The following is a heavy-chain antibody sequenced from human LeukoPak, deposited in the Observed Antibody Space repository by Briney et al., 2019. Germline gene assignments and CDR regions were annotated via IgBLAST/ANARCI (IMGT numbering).Heavy chain of an antibody. V-gene: IGHV6-1*01. CDR2: TYYRSRWYN. CDR3: AREGLTTMSHVYYGMDV. Sequence: SQTLSLTCAISGDSVSSNSVAWIRIRQSPSRDLEWLGRTYYRSRWYNDYAVSVKSRITINPDTSKNQFSLQLNSVTPEDTAVYYCAREGLTTMSHVYYGMDVWGQGTTVTVSS. D-gene: IGHD4-11*01. CDR1: GDSVSSNSVA. J-gene: IGHJ6*02.